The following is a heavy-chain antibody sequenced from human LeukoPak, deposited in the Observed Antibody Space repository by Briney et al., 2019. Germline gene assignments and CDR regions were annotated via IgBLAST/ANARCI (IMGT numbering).Heavy chain of an antibody. CDR3: AKDHGWQSFDL. V-gene: IGHV3-7*04. CDR2: IKRDGSEQ. Sequence: HPGGSLRLPCAASGFTFSSYWMTWVRQAPGRGLEWVANIKRDGSEQNYVDSVKGRFTISRDNGKNSLYLQLNSRRVEDTAVYYCAKDHGWQSFDLWGQGTMLTVSS. J-gene: IGHJ3*01. CDR1: GFTFSSYW. D-gene: IGHD6-19*01.